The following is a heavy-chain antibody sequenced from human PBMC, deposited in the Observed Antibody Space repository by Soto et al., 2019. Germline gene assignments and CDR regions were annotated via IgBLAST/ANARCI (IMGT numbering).Heavy chain of an antibody. CDR2: ISAYNGNT. CDR1: GYTFTGYG. J-gene: IGHJ4*02. D-gene: IGHD6-19*01. V-gene: IGHV1-18*01. Sequence: QVQLVQSGAEVKEPGASVKVSCKATGYTFTGYGISWVRQAPGQGLEGMGWISAYNGNTNYAQKLQGRVTMTTDTSTSTAYMELRSLRSDDTAVYYCARESIAVAGTIPFDYWGQGTLVTVSS. CDR3: ARESIAVAGTIPFDY.